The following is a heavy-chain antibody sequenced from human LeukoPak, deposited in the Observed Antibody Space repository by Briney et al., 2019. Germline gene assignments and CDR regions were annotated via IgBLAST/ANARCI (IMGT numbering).Heavy chain of an antibody. J-gene: IGHJ6*02. CDR1: GYTFTSYD. Sequence: ASVKVSCKASGYTFTSYDINWVRQATGQGLEWMGWMNPNSGNTGYAQKFQGRVTMTRNTSISTAYMELSSLRSEDTAVYYCAREPGSGWTRWLRSSRGYYYGMDVWGQGTTVTVSS. V-gene: IGHV1-8*01. CDR3: AREPGSGWTRWLRSSRGYYYGMDV. CDR2: MNPNSGNT. D-gene: IGHD5-24*01.